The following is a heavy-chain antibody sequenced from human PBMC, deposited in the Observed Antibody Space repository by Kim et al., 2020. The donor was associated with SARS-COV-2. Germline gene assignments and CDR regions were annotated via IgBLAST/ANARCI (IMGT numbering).Heavy chain of an antibody. CDR3: ASDSGSYYGLDY. CDR2: INAGNGNT. CDR1: GYTFTSYA. V-gene: IGHV1-3*01. D-gene: IGHD1-26*01. J-gene: IGHJ4*02. Sequence: ASVKVSCKASGYTFTSYAMHWVRQAPGQRLEWMGWINAGNGNTKYSQKFQGRVTITRDTSASTAYMELSSLRSEDTAVYYCASDSGSYYGLDYWGQGTLVTLSS.